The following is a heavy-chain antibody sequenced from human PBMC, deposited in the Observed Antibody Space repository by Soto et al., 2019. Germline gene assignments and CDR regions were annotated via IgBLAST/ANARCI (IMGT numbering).Heavy chain of an antibody. CDR2: ISGSGGST. CDR3: AKARSSGYHFDY. CDR1: GFTFSSYA. V-gene: IGHV3-23*01. J-gene: IGHJ4*02. Sequence: EVQLLESGGGLVQPGGSLRISCAASGFTFSSYAMSWVRQAPGKGLEWVSAISGSGGSTYYADSVKGRFTISRDNSKNTLYLQMISLRAEDTAVYYCAKARSSGYHFDYWGQGTLVTVSS. D-gene: IGHD3-22*01.